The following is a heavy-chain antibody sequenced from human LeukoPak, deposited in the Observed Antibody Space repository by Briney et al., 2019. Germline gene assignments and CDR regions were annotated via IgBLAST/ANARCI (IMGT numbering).Heavy chain of an antibody. V-gene: IGHV1-24*01. CDR2: IRPETGEP. D-gene: IGHD3-10*01. Sequence: ASVKVSCKISGFGLSIMSIHWMRQAPGKGLEWVGGIRPETGEPIFAQKFRGRVTITEDTFTDTGYLELRGLTSEDTAVYYCSTDSGRSYFYFDFWGQGTLVTVSS. J-gene: IGHJ4*02. CDR1: GFGLSIMS. CDR3: STDSGRSYFYFDF.